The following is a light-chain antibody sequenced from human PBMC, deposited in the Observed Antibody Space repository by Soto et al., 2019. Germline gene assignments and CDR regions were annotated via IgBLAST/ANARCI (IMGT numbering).Light chain of an antibody. CDR3: SSFTSILGL. V-gene: IGLV2-14*03. CDR2: DVS. CDR1: VSEVAGYTY. Sequence: QLVLTQPASVSGSPGQSITISCTGAVSEVAGYTYVSWYQQHPGKGPKVIIYDVSNRPSGVSNCFSGSKSGTTASLTISGLQAEDEADYYCSSFTSILGLFGGGTKVTVL. J-gene: IGLJ2*01.